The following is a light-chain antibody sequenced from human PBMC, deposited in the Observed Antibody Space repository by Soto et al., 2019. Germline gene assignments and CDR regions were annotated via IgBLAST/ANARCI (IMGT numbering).Light chain of an antibody. V-gene: IGKV3-20*01. CDR2: DAS. CDR3: QQYGSSQST. CDR1: QSVSSSY. Sequence: IVLTQSPGTLSLSPGERATLSCRASQSVSSSYLAWYQQRPGQAPMLRIYDASGRATGIPDRFSGSGSGTDFTLTISRLEPEDFAVYYCQQYGSSQSTFGQGTKVDIK. J-gene: IGKJ1*01.